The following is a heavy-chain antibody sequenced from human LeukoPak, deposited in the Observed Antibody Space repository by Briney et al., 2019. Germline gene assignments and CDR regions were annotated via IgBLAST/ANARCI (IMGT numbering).Heavy chain of an antibody. CDR3: AKSNPVLRYFDWSNDAETSFDY. J-gene: IGHJ4*02. D-gene: IGHD3-9*01. V-gene: IGHV3-23*01. CDR2: ISGSGGST. Sequence: GSLRLSCAASGFTFSSYAMSWVRQAPGKGLEWVSAISGSGGSTYYADSVKGRFTISRDNSKNTLYLQMNSLRAEDTAVYYCAKSNPVLRYFDWSNDAETSFDYWGQGTLVTVSS. CDR1: GFTFSSYA.